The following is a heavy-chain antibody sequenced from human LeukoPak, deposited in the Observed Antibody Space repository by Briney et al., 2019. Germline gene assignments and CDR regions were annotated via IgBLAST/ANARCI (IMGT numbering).Heavy chain of an antibody. V-gene: IGHV3-66*01. D-gene: IGHD3-9*01. CDR2: IYSGGST. CDR3: ARDRLRFGYYDILTGYYMTDAFDI. J-gene: IGHJ3*02. Sequence: GGSLRLSCAASGFTVSSNYMSWVRQAPGKGLEWVSVIYSGGSTYYADSVKDRFTISRDNSKSTLYLQMNSLRAEDTAVYYCARDRLRFGYYDILTGYYMTDAFDIWGQGIMVTVSS. CDR1: GFTVSSNY.